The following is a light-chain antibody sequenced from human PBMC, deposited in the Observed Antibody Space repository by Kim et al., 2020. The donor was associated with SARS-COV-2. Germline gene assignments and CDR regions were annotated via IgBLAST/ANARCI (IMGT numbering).Light chain of an antibody. CDR2: TNN. Sequence: QSVLTQPPSTSGSPGQRVSISCSGGSSNIGRFPVNWYQRLPGAAPKLLIDTNNVRPSGVPDRFSGSKSGTTASLVIRGLQSEDEADYYCEAWDDSLNGPVFGGGTQVTVL. J-gene: IGLJ3*02. CDR1: SSNIGRFP. CDR3: EAWDDSLNGPV. V-gene: IGLV1-44*01.